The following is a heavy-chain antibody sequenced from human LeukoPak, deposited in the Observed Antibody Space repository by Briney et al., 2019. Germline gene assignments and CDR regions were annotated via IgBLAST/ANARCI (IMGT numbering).Heavy chain of an antibody. Sequence: GASVKVSCKASGDTFSSYAISWVRQAPGQGLEWMGGIIPIFGRANYAQKFQGRVTITADESTSTAYMELRSLRSDDTAVYYCARDAAVIVGATIRDPIDYWGQGTLVTVSS. CDR3: ARDAAVIVGATIRDPIDY. CDR1: GDTFSSYA. D-gene: IGHD1-26*01. J-gene: IGHJ4*02. V-gene: IGHV1-69*13. CDR2: IIPIFGRA.